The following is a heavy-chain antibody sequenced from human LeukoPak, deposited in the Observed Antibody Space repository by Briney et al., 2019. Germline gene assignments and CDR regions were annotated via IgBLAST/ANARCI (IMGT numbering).Heavy chain of an antibody. D-gene: IGHD1-26*01. J-gene: IGHJ4*02. V-gene: IGHV4-34*01. CDR3: ARTSGSYHFDY. Sequence: TSEALSLTCAVYGGSFSGYYWSWIRQPPGKGLEWIGEINHSGSTNYNPSLKSRATISVDTSKNQFSLKLSSVTAADTAVYYCARTSGSYHFDYWGQGTLVTVSS. CDR2: INHSGST. CDR1: GGSFSGYY.